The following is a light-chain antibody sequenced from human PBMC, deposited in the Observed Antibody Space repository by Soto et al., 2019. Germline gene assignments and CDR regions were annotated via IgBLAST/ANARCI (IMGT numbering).Light chain of an antibody. J-gene: IGKJ1*01. CDR3: QHYNSYSEA. V-gene: IGKV1-5*01. Sequence: GDRVTITCRASQSISIYLNWYQLKPGKAPNLLMYGASYLKSGVPTRFSGSGSGTEFTLTISSLQPDDFATYYCQHYNSYSEAFGQGTKVDIK. CDR2: GAS. CDR1: QSISIY.